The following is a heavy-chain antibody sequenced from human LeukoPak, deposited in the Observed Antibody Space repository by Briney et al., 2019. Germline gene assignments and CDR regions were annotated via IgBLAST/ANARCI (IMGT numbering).Heavy chain of an antibody. Sequence: GASVKVSCKASGYTFTSYYMHWVRQAPGQGLEWMGIINPSGGTTTYAQKFQGRVTMTRDTSTSTVYLELSSLRSKDTAVYYCARTAGRTFDYWGQGILVTVSS. J-gene: IGHJ4*02. D-gene: IGHD6-6*01. CDR3: ARTAGRTFDY. V-gene: IGHV1-46*01. CDR2: INPSGGTT. CDR1: GYTFTSYY.